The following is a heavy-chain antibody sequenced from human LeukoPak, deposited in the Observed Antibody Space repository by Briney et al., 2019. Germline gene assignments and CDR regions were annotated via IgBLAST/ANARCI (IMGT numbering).Heavy chain of an antibody. J-gene: IGHJ5*02. D-gene: IGHD3-22*01. CDR3: AGSRITMIVVVITTLWFDP. V-gene: IGHV4-39*01. Sequence: SETLSLTCTVSGGSISSSSYYWGWIRQPPGKGLEWIGSIYYSGSTYYDPSLKSRVTISVDTSKNQFSLKLSSVTAADTAVYYCAGSRITMIVVVITTLWFDPWGQGTLVIVSS. CDR2: IYYSGST. CDR1: GGSISSSSYY.